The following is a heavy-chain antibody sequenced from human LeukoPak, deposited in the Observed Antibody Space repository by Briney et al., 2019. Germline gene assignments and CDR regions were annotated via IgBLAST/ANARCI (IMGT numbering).Heavy chain of an antibody. D-gene: IGHD6-19*01. CDR1: GFTFSDYH. J-gene: IGHJ4*02. CDR3: AKDVSSGWYYYFDY. V-gene: IGHV3-23*01. Sequence: GGSLRLSCAASGFTFSDYHMTWVRQAPGKGLEWVSAISNSGGGTYYADSVKGRFTVSRDNSKNTLYLQMNSLRAEDTAVYYCAKDVSSGWYYYFDYWGQGTLVTVSS. CDR2: ISNSGGGT.